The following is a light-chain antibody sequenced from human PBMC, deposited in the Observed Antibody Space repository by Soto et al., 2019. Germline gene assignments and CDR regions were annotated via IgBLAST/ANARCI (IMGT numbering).Light chain of an antibody. J-gene: IGKJ5*01. CDR1: QSISSY. Sequence: DIQMTQSPSSLSASVGDRVSITCRASQSISSYLNWYQQKPGKAPKLLIYAASSLQSGVPSRFSGSGSGTDFTLTISSLQPEDFATYYCQQSYNTITFGQGTRLEI. CDR2: AAS. V-gene: IGKV1-39*01. CDR3: QQSYNTIT.